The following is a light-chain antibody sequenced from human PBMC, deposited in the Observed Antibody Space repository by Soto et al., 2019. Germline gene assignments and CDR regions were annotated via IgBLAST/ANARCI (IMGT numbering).Light chain of an antibody. CDR1: QSISNW. CDR3: QQYTSYPWT. Sequence: DIQMTQSPSTLSASVGDRVTIVCRASQSISNWLAWYQQKPGKAPKVLISGASRLESGVPSRFSASGSGTEFTLTISSLQPDDFATYYCQQYTSYPWTFGQGTKVEI. J-gene: IGKJ1*01. CDR2: GAS. V-gene: IGKV1-5*02.